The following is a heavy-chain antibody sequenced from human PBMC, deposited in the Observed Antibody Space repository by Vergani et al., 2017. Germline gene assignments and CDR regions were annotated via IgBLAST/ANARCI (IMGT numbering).Heavy chain of an antibody. J-gene: IGHJ6*03. CDR2: ISSSSSYI. Sequence: EVQLVESGGGLVKPGGSLRLSCAASGFTFSSYSMNWVRQAPGKGLGWVSSISSSSSYIYYADSVKGRFTISRDNAKNSRYLQMNSLRAEDTAVYYCARDGGGSYYDYYYYYMDVWGKGTTVTVSS. CDR3: ARDGGGSYYDYYYYYMDV. D-gene: IGHD1-26*01. CDR1: GFTFSSYS. V-gene: IGHV3-21*01.